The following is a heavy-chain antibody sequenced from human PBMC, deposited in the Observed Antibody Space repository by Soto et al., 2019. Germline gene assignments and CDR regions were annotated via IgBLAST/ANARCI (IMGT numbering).Heavy chain of an antibody. J-gene: IGHJ6*01. Sequence: ASVKVFCKATGYTFTTYSIHWVHQLPGQRLEWMGWINAGNGNTKYSQKFQGRVTITRDLSASTVYVQRSSLRSEETAVYYCARDEAVASFDGM. V-gene: IGHV1-3*01. CDR2: INAGNGNT. CDR1: GYTFTTYS. D-gene: IGHD6-19*01. CDR3: ARDEAVASFDGM.